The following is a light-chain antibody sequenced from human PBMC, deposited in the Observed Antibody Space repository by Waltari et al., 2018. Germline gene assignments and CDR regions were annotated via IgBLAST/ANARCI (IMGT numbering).Light chain of an antibody. J-gene: IGKJ4*01. Sequence: EIVLPQSPATLSLSPGERAPLPCRASHSVSINYLPCYQQKPGQAPRLLIYGASSRATGIPDRFSASGSGTDFTLTISRLEPEDFAVYYCQQYGSSPLTFGGGTKVEIK. V-gene: IGKV3-20*01. CDR3: QQYGSSPLT. CDR1: HSVSINY. CDR2: GAS.